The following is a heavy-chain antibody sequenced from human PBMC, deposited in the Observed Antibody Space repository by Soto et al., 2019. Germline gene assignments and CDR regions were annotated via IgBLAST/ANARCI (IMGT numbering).Heavy chain of an antibody. J-gene: IGHJ4*02. CDR2: IYSGGST. Sequence: PGGSLRLSCAASGFTVSSNYMSWVRQAPGKGLEWVSVIYSGGSTYYADSVKGRFTISRDNSKNTLYLQMNSLRAEDTAVYYCAKVGGYCSSTSCPILLDYFDYRGQATLVTVSS. CDR1: GFTVSSNY. D-gene: IGHD2-2*01. CDR3: AKVGGYCSSTSCPILLDYFDY. V-gene: IGHV3-53*01.